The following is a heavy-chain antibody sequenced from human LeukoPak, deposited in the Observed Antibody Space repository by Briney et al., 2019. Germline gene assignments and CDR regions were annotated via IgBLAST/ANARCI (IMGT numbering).Heavy chain of an antibody. CDR3: ARDYSSSGSFFGYYYGMDV. Sequence: GGSLRLSCASSGFTFSSYAMNWVRQAPGKGLEWVSGISGSGGSTYYADSVKGRFTISRDNAKNSLYLQMNSLRDEDTAVYYCARDYSSSGSFFGYYYGMDVWGQGTTVTVSS. CDR2: ISGSGGST. J-gene: IGHJ6*02. D-gene: IGHD1-26*01. CDR1: GFTFSSYA. V-gene: IGHV3-23*01.